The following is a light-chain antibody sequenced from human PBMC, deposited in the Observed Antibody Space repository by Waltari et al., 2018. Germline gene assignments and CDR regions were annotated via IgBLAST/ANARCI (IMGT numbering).Light chain of an antibody. J-gene: IGLJ1*01. CDR2: YDS. CDR3: QVWHAAIDPGV. Sequence: SYVLTQPPPVSVAPGETARITCGGDNIGGYSGHWYQQKPGPAPVLVIRYDSDRPSGIPERFSGSNSANTATLTISRVEAGDEANYYCQVWHAAIDPGVFGTGTEVTV. V-gene: IGLV3-21*04. CDR1: NIGGYS.